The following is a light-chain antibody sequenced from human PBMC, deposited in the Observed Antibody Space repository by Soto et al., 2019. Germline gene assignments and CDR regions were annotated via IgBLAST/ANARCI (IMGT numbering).Light chain of an antibody. J-gene: IGKJ2*01. CDR3: QKYNSAPHT. V-gene: IGKV1-27*01. CDR2: AAS. CDR1: EGISNY. Sequence: DIQMTQSPSSLSASVGDRITMTCRASEGISNYLAWYQQKPGKVPKLLIYAASTLESGVPSRFSGSGSGTDFTLTISSLPPEGVATYYCQKYNSAPHTFGQGTKLEIK.